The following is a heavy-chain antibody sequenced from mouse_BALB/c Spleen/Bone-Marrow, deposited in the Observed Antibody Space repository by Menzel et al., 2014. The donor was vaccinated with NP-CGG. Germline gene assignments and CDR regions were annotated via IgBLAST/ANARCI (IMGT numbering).Heavy chain of an antibody. CDR3: ALTTATPFAY. J-gene: IGHJ3*01. Sequence: QVYVKQSGAELAKPGASVKMSCKASGYTFTVYWIHWVKQRPGQGLEWIGYINPSTAYTEYNQKFKDKATLTADKSSTTAYMQLSSLTSEDSAVYYCALTTATPFAYWGQGTLVTVS. CDR2: INPSTAYT. V-gene: IGHV1-7*01. D-gene: IGHD1-2*01. CDR1: GYTFTVYW.